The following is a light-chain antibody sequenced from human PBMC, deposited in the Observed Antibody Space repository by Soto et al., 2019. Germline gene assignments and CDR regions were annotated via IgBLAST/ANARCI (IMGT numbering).Light chain of an antibody. CDR1: ASDIGGYTF. J-gene: IGLJ1*01. Sequence: QSALTQPPSASGSPGQSVAISCTGTASDIGGYTFVSWYQQHPGKAPKLLIYDVNKRPSGVPDRFSGSKSGNTASLTVSGLQAEDEADYSCSAHGGTNPDVFGTGTKVTVL. V-gene: IGLV2-8*01. CDR3: SAHGGTNPDV. CDR2: DVN.